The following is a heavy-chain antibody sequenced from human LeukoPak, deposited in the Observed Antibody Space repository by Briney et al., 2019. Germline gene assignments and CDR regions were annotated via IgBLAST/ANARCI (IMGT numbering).Heavy chain of an antibody. Sequence: PGGSLRLSCAASGFTVSSNYMSWVRQAPGKGLEWVSVIYSGGSTYYADSVKGRFTISRDNSKNTLYLQMNSLRAEDTAVYYCARRGSGSYTVYYYMDVWGKGTTVTVSS. V-gene: IGHV3-53*01. J-gene: IGHJ6*03. CDR3: ARRGSGSYTVYYYMDV. CDR1: GFTVSSNY. D-gene: IGHD3-10*01. CDR2: IYSGGST.